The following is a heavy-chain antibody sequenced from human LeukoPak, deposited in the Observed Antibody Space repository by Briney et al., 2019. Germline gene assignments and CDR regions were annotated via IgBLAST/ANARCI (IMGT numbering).Heavy chain of an antibody. CDR1: GFTFGSYG. V-gene: IGHV3-30*18. Sequence: PGGSLTLACAASGFTFGSYGMHWVRQAPGKGLEWVAVISYDGSNKYYADSVKGRFTISRDNSKNTMYLQMNSLRAEDTAVYYCAKDRGSSCYFDYGGQGNLVTVSS. J-gene: IGHJ4*02. D-gene: IGHD6-13*01. CDR2: ISYDGSNK. CDR3: AKDRGSSCYFDY.